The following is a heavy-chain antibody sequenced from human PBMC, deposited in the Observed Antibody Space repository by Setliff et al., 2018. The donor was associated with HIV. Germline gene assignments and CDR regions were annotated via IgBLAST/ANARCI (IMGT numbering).Heavy chain of an antibody. CDR1: GDSISGYC. D-gene: IGHD5-18*01. CDR3: ARDQKGYSYGYFDS. J-gene: IGHJ4*02. Sequence: PSETLSLTCTSSGDSISGYCWSWIRQPAGKGLEWIGRMHTSGNTNYNPSLKSRVTMSVDTSKNQFSLRLSSVTAADTAVYYCARDQKGYSYGYFDSWGQGTLVTV. CDR2: MHTSGNT. V-gene: IGHV4-4*07.